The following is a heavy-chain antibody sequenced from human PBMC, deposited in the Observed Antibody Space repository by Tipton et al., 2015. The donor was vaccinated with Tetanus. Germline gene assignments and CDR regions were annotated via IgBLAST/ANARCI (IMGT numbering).Heavy chain of an antibody. CDR1: GYSFTSYW. V-gene: IGHV5-51*01. D-gene: IGHD3-3*01. J-gene: IGHJ6*02. CDR2: IYPGDSDT. Sequence: QLVQSGAEVKKPGESLKISCKGSGYSFTSYWIGWVRQMPGKGLEWMGIIYPGDSDTRYSPSFQGQVTISADKSISTAYLQWSSLKASDTAMYYCARLECGHCNTIFGVVTPAYYYYYYGMDVWGQGTTVTVSS. CDR3: ARLECGHCNTIFGVVTPAYYYYYYGMDV.